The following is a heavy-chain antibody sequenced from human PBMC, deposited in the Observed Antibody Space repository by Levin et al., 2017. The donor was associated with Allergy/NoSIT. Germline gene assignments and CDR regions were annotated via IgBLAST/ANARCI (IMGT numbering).Heavy chain of an antibody. D-gene: IGHD1-26*01. CDR3: AKEVVGAQAY. V-gene: IGHV3-30*18. CDR1: GFTFSSYG. CDR2: ISYDGSNK. J-gene: IGHJ4*02. Sequence: QPGGSLRPSCAASGFTFSSYGMHWVRQAPGKGLEWVAVISYDGSNKYYADSVKGRFTISRDNSKNTLYLQMNSLRAEDTAVYYCAKEVVGAQAYWGQGTLVTVSS.